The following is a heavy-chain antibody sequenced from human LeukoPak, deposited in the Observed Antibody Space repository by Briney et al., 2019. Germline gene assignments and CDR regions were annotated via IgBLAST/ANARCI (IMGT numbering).Heavy chain of an antibody. CDR3: MRHRSGSRDYYFDY. CDR2: IYYSGST. D-gene: IGHD2-15*01. J-gene: IGHJ4*02. CDR1: GGSISSSTYY. Sequence: SETLSLTRTVSGGSISSSTYYWGWIRQPPGKGLEWIGSIYYSGSTYYNPSLKSRVTISVDTSKNHFSLKLSSVTAADTAVYYCMRHRSGSRDYYFDYWGQGTLVTVSS. V-gene: IGHV4-39*01.